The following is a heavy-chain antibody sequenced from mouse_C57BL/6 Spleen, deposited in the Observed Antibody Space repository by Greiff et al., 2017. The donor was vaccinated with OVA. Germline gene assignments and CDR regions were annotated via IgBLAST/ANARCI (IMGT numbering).Heavy chain of an antibody. Sequence: QVQLQQSGAELVRPGPSVKMSCKASGYTFTNYWIGWAKQRPGHGLEWIGDIYPGGGYTNYNEKFKGKATLTADKSSSTAYMQFSSLTSEDSAIYYCARSDSSGYVRFAYWGQGTLVTVSA. CDR2: IYPGGGYT. CDR1: GYTFTNYW. CDR3: ARSDSSGYVRFAY. V-gene: IGHV1-63*01. J-gene: IGHJ3*01. D-gene: IGHD3-2*02.